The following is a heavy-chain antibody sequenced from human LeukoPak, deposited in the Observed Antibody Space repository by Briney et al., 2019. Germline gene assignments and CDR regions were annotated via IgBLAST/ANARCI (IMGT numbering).Heavy chain of an antibody. Sequence: PSETLSLTCTVSGGSISSSSYYWGWIRQPPGKGLEWIGSIYYSGSTYYNPSLKSRVTISVDTSKNQFSLKLSSVTAADTAGYYCARQNRRGYDILTGYRPADYWGQGTLVTVSA. V-gene: IGHV4-39*01. CDR2: IYYSGST. CDR1: GGSISSSSYY. CDR3: ARQNRRGYDILTGYRPADY. D-gene: IGHD3-9*01. J-gene: IGHJ4*02.